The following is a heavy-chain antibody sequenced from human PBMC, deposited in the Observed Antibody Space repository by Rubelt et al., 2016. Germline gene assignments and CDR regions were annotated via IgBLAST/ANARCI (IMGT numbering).Heavy chain of an antibody. CDR1: GFTFSSYS. CDR3: ATQGYCSSTSCYGAY. J-gene: IGHJ4*02. D-gene: IGHD2-2*01. Sequence: EVQLVESGGGLVQPGGSLRLSCAASGFTFSSYSMNWVRQAPGKGLEWVSYISSSSSPIYYAESVKGRFTSSRDNAKNSLYLQMNSLRDEDTAVYYCATQGYCSSTSCYGAYWGQGTLVTVSS. V-gene: IGHV3-48*02. CDR2: ISSSSSPI.